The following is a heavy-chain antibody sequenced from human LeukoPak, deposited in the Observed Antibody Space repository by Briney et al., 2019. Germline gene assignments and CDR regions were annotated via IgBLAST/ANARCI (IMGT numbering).Heavy chain of an antibody. D-gene: IGHD3-10*02. CDR1: GGSISTGGYS. CDR3: ASSYYVHAFDI. Sequence: SQTLSLTCAVSGGSISTGGYSWSWIRHPPGKGLEWIGYIYHSGSTYYNPSLKSRVTISVDRSKNQFSLKLSSVTAADTAVYYCASSYYVHAFDIWGQGTMVTVSS. J-gene: IGHJ3*02. CDR2: IYHSGST. V-gene: IGHV4-30-2*01.